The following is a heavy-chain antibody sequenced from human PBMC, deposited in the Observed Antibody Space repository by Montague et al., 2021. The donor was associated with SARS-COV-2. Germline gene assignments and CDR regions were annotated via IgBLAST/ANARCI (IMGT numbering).Heavy chain of an antibody. CDR1: GFTFSSYA. V-gene: IGHV3-30-3*01. CDR3: ASDAYGDHVGFFHH. D-gene: IGHD4-17*01. J-gene: IGHJ1*01. CDR2: ISYAEYNK. Sequence: SLRLSCAASGFTFSSYAMRWVRQAPGKGLEWVAVISYAEYNKYXXXSXXGRFTISRDNSKNTLYLQMDSLRPDDTAVYYCASDAYGDHVGFFHHWGQGSLVTVSS.